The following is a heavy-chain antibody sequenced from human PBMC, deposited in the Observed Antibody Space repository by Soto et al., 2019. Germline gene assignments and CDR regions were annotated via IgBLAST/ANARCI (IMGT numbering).Heavy chain of an antibody. D-gene: IGHD2-15*01. V-gene: IGHV4-39*07. J-gene: IGHJ3*02. Sequence: SETLSLTCTVSGGSISSSSYYWGWIRQPPGKGLEWIGSIYYSGSTYYNPSLKSRVTISVDTSKNQFSLKLSSVTAADTAVYYCARDLSAGKGYAFDIWGQGTMVTVSS. CDR3: ARDLSAGKGYAFDI. CDR2: IYYSGST. CDR1: GGSISSSSYY.